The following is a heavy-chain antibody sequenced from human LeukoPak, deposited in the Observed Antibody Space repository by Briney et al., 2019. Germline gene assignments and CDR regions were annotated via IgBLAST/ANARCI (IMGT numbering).Heavy chain of an antibody. J-gene: IGHJ4*02. V-gene: IGHV3-9*01. D-gene: IGHD3-10*01. Sequence: GGSLRLSCAASGFSFDDYAMHWVRQAPGKGLEWVSGINWNNGGIGYADSVKGRFTISRDNAKSSLYLQMNSLRAEDTALYYCAKGYISRGSGTNFLDHWGQGTLVTVSS. CDR2: INWNNGGI. CDR3: AKGYISRGSGTNFLDH. CDR1: GFSFDDYA.